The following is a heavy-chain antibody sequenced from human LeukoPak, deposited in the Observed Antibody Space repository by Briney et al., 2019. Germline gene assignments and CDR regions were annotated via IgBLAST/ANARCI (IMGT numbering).Heavy chain of an antibody. D-gene: IGHD5-18*01. CDR1: GFIFSDYW. CDR3: ASGYSYGTMIDY. V-gene: IGHV3-7*03. J-gene: IGHJ4*02. Sequence: PEGPLRLSCTASGFIFSDYWMTWVRQAPGKGLEWVANIKQDGSEKYYVDSAKGRFTISRDNAKNSVYLQMNSLRFEDTAVYLCASGYSYGTMIDYWGQGTLVTVSS. CDR2: IKQDGSEK.